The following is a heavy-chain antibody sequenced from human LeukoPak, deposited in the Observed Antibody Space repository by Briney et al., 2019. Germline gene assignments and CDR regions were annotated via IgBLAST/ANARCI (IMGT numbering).Heavy chain of an antibody. CDR3: ARELLWFGELSNYFDY. J-gene: IGHJ4*02. Sequence: SVKVSCKASGGTFSSYAISWVRQAPGQGLEWMGGITPIFGTANYAQKFQGRVTITADKSTSTAYMELSSLRSEDTAVYYCARELLWFGELSNYFDYWGQGTLVTVSS. CDR1: GGTFSSYA. V-gene: IGHV1-69*06. D-gene: IGHD3-10*01. CDR2: ITPIFGTA.